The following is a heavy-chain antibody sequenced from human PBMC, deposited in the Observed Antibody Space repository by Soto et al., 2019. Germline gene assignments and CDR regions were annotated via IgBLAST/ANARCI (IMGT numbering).Heavy chain of an antibody. CDR1: GYTFTSYA. Sequence: QVQLVQSGAEEKKPGASVKVSCKASGYTFTSYAMHWVRQAPGQRLEWMGWINAVNGDTRYSQKFQGRVTITRDTSASTAYMELGSLTSEDTAVYYCARVDFGESWGYYFDYWGQGSLVTVSS. J-gene: IGHJ4*02. CDR3: ARVDFGESWGYYFDY. V-gene: IGHV1-3*05. D-gene: IGHD3-10*01. CDR2: INAVNGDT.